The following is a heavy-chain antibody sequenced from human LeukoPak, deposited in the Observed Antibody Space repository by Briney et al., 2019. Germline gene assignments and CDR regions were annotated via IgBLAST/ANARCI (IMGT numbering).Heavy chain of an antibody. CDR3: ARDHYYDADAFDI. CDR2: INSDGSST. CDR1: GFTFSSYW. Sequence: GGSLRLSCAASGFTFSSYWMHWVRQAPGKGLVWVSRINSDGSSTSYADSVKGRFTISRDNAKNTMYLQMNSLRAEDTAVYYCARDHYYDADAFDIWGQGTMVTVSS. D-gene: IGHD3-22*01. J-gene: IGHJ3*02. V-gene: IGHV3-74*01.